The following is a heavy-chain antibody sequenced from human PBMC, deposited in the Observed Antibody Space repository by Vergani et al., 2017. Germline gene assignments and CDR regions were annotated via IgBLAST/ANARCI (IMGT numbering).Heavy chain of an antibody. CDR2: ISSSSSYI. V-gene: IGHV3-21*01. CDR1: GFTFSSYA. D-gene: IGHD6-13*01. CDR3: ARTGIADAFDI. J-gene: IGHJ3*02. Sequence: EVQLLESGGGLVQPGGSLRLSCAASGFTFSSYAMSWVRQAPGKGLEWVSSISSSSSYIYYADSVKGRFTISRDNAKNSLYLQMNSLRAEDTAVYYCARTGIADAFDIWGQGTMVTVSS.